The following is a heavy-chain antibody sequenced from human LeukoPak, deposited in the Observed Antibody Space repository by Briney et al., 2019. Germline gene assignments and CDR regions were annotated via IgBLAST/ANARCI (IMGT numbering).Heavy chain of an antibody. CDR1: GYTFTSYG. CDR3: VTVPKYLYDSCGPPAFDI. V-gene: IGHV1-18*01. CDR2: ISAYNGDT. Sequence: GASVKVSCKASGYTFTSYGISWVRQAPGQGLEWMGWISAYNGDTNYAQKLQGRVTMTEDTSTDTAYMELSSLRSEDTAVYYCVTVPKYLYDSCGPPAFDIWGQGTMVTVSS. D-gene: IGHD3-22*01. J-gene: IGHJ3*02.